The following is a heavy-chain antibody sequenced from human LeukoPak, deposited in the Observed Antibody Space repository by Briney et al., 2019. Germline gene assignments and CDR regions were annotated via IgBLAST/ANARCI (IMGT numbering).Heavy chain of an antibody. Sequence: GGSLRLSCAVSGYIVSGKYMGWVRQAPGKGLEYVSVIYSGGSTYYIDSVKGRFTISRDNSKNTLYFQMNSLRVEDTAVYYCVTPGPTVTGGFEYWGQGTLVTVSS. V-gene: IGHV3-53*01. CDR2: IYSGGST. D-gene: IGHD4-17*01. CDR1: GYIVSGKY. J-gene: IGHJ4*02. CDR3: VTPGPTVTGGFEY.